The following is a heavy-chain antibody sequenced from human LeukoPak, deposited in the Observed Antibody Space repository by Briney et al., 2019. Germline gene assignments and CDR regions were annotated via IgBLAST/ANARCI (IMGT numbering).Heavy chain of an antibody. CDR2: IKQDESET. CDR3: ARVFAYDFWSGYYIDY. V-gene: IGHV3-7*01. J-gene: IGHJ4*02. D-gene: IGHD3-3*01. Sequence: WGSLRLSCEASGFSFSSYRMSWVRQSPGKGLEWVATIKQDESETYYVDSVKGRFTISRDNAKNSLFLQMNSVRAEDTAVYYCARVFAYDFWSGYYIDYWGRGTLVSVSS. CDR1: GFSFSSYR.